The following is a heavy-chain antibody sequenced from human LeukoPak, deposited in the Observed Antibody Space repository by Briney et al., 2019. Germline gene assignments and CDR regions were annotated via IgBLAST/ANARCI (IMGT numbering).Heavy chain of an antibody. Sequence: SQTLSLTCTVSGGSISSGNYYWSWIRQPAGKGLEWIGRIYTSGGTNYNPSLKSRVTMSVDTSKNQFSLKLSSVTAADTAVYYCARAVGSGSFQTYYYYMDVWGKGTTVTISS. V-gene: IGHV4-61*02. CDR2: IYTSGGT. J-gene: IGHJ6*03. CDR3: ARAVGSGSFQTYYYYMDV. D-gene: IGHD3-10*01. CDR1: GGSISSGNYY.